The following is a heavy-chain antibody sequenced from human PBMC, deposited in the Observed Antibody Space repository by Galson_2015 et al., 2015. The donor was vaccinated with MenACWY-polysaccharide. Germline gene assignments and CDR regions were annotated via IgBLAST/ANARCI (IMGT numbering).Heavy chain of an antibody. CDR2: MNPNSGNT. D-gene: IGHD2-21*01. V-gene: IGHV1-8*01. J-gene: IGHJ4*02. CDR3: TRMIAHKLSFVDS. CDR1: GYTFSGYD. Sequence: SVKVSCKASGYTFSGYDINWVRQASGQGLEWMGWMNPNSGNTGYAQKFQGRVAMTRDNVTSTVYMELRMLRYEDTAVYYGTRMIAHKLSFVDSWGQGTLVTVS.